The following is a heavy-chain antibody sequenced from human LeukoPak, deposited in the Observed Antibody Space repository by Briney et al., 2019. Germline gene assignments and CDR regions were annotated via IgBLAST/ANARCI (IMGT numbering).Heavy chain of an antibody. Sequence: SETLSLTCTVSGGSISSSSYYWGWIRQPPGKGLEWIGSIYDSGSTYHNPSLKSRVTISVDTSKNQFSLKLTSVTAADTAVYYCARLPGDYYDSSGYFKGDYWGQGTPVTVSS. CDR2: IYDSGST. CDR3: ARLPGDYYDSSGYFKGDY. V-gene: IGHV4-39*01. CDR1: GGSISSSSYY. D-gene: IGHD3-22*01. J-gene: IGHJ4*02.